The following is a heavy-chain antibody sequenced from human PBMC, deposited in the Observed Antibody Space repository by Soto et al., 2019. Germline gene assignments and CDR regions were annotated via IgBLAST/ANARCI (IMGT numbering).Heavy chain of an antibody. Sequence: ASVKVSCKASGGTFSSYAISWVRQAPGQGLEWMGGVIPISDTTNYAQKFQGRVTITADESTSTAYMELSSLRSEDTAVYYCARSQGSSTSLEIYYYYYYGMDVWGQGTTVTVSS. J-gene: IGHJ6*02. CDR1: GGTFSSYA. D-gene: IGHD2-2*01. CDR3: ARSQGSSTSLEIYYYYYYGMDV. V-gene: IGHV1-69*13. CDR2: VIPISDTT.